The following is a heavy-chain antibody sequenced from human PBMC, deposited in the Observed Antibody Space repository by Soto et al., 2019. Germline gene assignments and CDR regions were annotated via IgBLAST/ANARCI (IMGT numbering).Heavy chain of an antibody. D-gene: IGHD2-21*02. CDR1: GESISSSSYY. V-gene: IGHV4-39*01. Sequence: SETLSLTCIVSGESISSSSYYWGWIRQPPGKGLEWIGSIYYSGRTYYNPSFKSRVTISVDTSKNQFSLKLSSVTATDTAVYYCARQRTTVVTQAYFDHWGQGALVTVSS. CDR2: IYYSGRT. CDR3: ARQRTTVVTQAYFDH. J-gene: IGHJ4*02.